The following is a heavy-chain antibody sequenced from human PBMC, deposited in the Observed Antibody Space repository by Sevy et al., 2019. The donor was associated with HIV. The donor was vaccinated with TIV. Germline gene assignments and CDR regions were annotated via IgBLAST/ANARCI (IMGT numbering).Heavy chain of an antibody. CDR3: ARGRQDEWRSYYLPPSLGYYFDY. Sequence: SETLSLTCAVYGGSFSGYYWSWIRQPPGKGLEWIGEINHSGSTNYNPSLKSRVTISVDTSKNQFSLKLSSVTAADTAVYYWARGRQDEWRSYYLPPSLGYYFDYWGQGTLVTVSS. CDR2: INHSGST. CDR1: GGSFSGYY. J-gene: IGHJ4*02. V-gene: IGHV4-34*01. D-gene: IGHD3-10*01.